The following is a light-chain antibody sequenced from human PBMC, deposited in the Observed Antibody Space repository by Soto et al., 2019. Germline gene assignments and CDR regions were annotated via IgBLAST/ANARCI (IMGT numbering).Light chain of an antibody. CDR1: QSVSSF. J-gene: IGKJ1*01. CDR3: QQRSNWPPWT. V-gene: IGKV3-11*01. CDR2: GAS. Sequence: DIVLTQSPATLSLSPGDRATLTCRASQSVSSFLAWYQQKPGQAPRLLIYGASIRATGIPARFSGSGSGTDFTLTISSLEPEDFAVYYCQQRSNWPPWTFGQGTK.